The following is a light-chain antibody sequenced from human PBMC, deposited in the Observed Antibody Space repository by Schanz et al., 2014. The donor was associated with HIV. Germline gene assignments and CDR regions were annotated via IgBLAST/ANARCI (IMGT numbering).Light chain of an antibody. V-gene: IGLV1-40*01. CDR3: SSYTSSSPVV. Sequence: QSVLTQPPSVSGAPGQRVTISCTGSSSNIGAGYDVHWYQQLPGTAPKLLIYGNSNRPSGVPDRFSGSKSGTSASLAITGLQAEDEADYYRSSYTSSSPVVFGGGTKLTVL. CDR1: SSNIGAGYD. CDR2: GNS. J-gene: IGLJ2*01.